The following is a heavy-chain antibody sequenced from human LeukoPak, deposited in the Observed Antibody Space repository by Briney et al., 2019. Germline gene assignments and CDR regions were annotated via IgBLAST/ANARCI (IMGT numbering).Heavy chain of an antibody. CDR1: GFTFSNYA. D-gene: IGHD5-12*01. CDR3: AKDGSSGYHP. J-gene: IGHJ5*02. CDR2: ISGSGGGGSI. Sequence: PGGSLRLSCAASGFTFSNYAMTWVRQAPGKGLEWVSTISGSGGGGSIYYADSVKGRFTISRDNAKNSLFLQMNSLRAEDTAVYYCAKDGSSGYHPWGQGTLVTVSS. V-gene: IGHV3-23*01.